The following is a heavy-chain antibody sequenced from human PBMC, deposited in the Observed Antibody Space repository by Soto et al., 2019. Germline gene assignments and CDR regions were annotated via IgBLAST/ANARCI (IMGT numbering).Heavy chain of an antibody. V-gene: IGHV1-69*13. CDR3: ARDRAPYSSSTNNWFDP. CDR1: GGTFSSYA. Sequence: GASVKVSCKASGGTFSSYAISWVRQAPGQGLEWMGGIIPIFGTANYAQKFQGRVTITADESTSTAYMELSSLRSEDTAVYYCARDRAPYSSSTNNWFDPWGQGTLVTVSS. D-gene: IGHD6-6*01. CDR2: IIPIFGTA. J-gene: IGHJ5*02.